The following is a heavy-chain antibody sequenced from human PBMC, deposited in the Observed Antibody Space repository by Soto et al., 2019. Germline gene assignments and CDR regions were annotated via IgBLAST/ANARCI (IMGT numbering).Heavy chain of an antibody. Sequence: GGSLRLSCAASGFTFSSYWMHWVRQARGKGLVWVSRINSDGSSTSYADSVKGRFTISRDNAKNTLYLQMNSLRAEDTAVYYCARETYNWNYEIDYWGQGTLVTVSS. V-gene: IGHV3-74*01. CDR2: INSDGSST. CDR1: GFTFSSYW. CDR3: ARETYNWNYEIDY. D-gene: IGHD1-7*01. J-gene: IGHJ4*02.